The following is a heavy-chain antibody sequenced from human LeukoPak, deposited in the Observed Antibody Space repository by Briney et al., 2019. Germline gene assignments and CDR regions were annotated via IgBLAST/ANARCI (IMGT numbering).Heavy chain of an antibody. Sequence: PSQTLSLTCAVSGGSISSGGYSWSWIRQPPGKGLEWIGYIYHSGSTYYNPSLKSRVTISVDRSKNQFSLKLSSVTAADTAVYYCARMVRGVIWYRVSWFDPRGQGTLVTVSS. CDR2: IYHSGST. D-gene: IGHD3-10*01. J-gene: IGHJ5*02. CDR1: GGSISSGGYS. CDR3: ARMVRGVIWYRVSWFDP. V-gene: IGHV4-30-2*01.